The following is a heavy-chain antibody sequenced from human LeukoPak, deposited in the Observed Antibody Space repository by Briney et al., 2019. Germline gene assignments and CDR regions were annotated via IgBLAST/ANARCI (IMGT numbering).Heavy chain of an antibody. Sequence: GGSLRLSCAASGFTFSSYWMSWVRQAPGKGLEWVANINKDGGEKYYVDSVKGRFTISRDNAKNSLYLQTNSLRADDTAVYYCVKDSPPRYSGSPPAYWGQGTLVTVSS. CDR2: INKDGGEK. J-gene: IGHJ4*02. D-gene: IGHD1-26*01. CDR3: VKDSPPRYSGSPPAY. V-gene: IGHV3-7*03. CDR1: GFTFSSYW.